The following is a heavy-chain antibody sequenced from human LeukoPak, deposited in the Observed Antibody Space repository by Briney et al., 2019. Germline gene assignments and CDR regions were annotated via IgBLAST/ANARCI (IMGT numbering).Heavy chain of an antibody. V-gene: IGHV3-11*04. D-gene: IGHD6-13*01. CDR1: GFTFSDYY. CDR2: TSSSGSTI. CDR3: ARDLSSWTFSGCDI. Sequence: GGALRLSCAASGFTFSDYYMSWIRQAPGKGLEWVSYTSSSGSTIYYADSVKGRFTISRDNVKNSLYLQMNSLRAEDTAVYYCARDLSSWTFSGCDIWGQGTMVTVSS. J-gene: IGHJ3*02.